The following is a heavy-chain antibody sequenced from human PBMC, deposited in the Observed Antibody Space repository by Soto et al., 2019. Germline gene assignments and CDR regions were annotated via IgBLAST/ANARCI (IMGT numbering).Heavy chain of an antibody. D-gene: IGHD2-2*01. CDR2: IKTDGSET. CDR1: GFTFSSFW. J-gene: IGHJ6*02. CDR3: AKMKYGRYGRNYGMDV. V-gene: IGHV3-7*03. Sequence: GGSLRLSCAASGFTFSSFWMSWVRQAPGKGLEWVANIKTDGSETHYVDSVKGRFTISRDNPKTSLFLQMNSLRVEDTAVYYCAKMKYGRYGRNYGMDVWGQGTTVTVSS.